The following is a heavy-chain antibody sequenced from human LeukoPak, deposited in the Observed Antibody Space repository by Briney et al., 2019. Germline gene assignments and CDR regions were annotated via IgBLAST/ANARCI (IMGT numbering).Heavy chain of an antibody. CDR1: GGSLSGYD. J-gene: IGHJ6*03. V-gene: IGHV4-34*01. CDR3: TRQLWSDYYYYYYMDV. Sequence: SETLSLTCAVYGGSLSGYDWSWIRQPPGKWLEWIGEINHSGSTNYNPSLKSRVTISVDTSKNQFSLELSSMTAADTAVYYCTRQLWSDYYYYYYMDVWGKGTTVTVSS. CDR2: INHSGST. D-gene: IGHD1-1*01.